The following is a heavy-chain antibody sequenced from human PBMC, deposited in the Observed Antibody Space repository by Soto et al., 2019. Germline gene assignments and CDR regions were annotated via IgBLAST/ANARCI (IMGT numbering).Heavy chain of an antibody. J-gene: IGHJ4*02. CDR3: ARKYSGSYYDSFDY. V-gene: IGHV5-51*01. CDR2: IYPGDSDT. CDR1: GYKFTSYC. Sequence: GESLKISCKGSGYKFTSYCIGWVRQMPGKGLEWMGFIYPGDSDTRYSPSFQGQVTISADKSISTAYLQWSSLKASDTAMYYCARKYSGSYYDSFDYWGQGTMVSVS. D-gene: IGHD1-26*01.